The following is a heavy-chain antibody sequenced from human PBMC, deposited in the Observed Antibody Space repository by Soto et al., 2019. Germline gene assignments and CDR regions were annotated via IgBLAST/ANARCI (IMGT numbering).Heavy chain of an antibody. D-gene: IGHD5-18*01. J-gene: IGHJ4*02. CDR1: GGTFSTYA. Sequence: QVQLVLSGSEMKKPESSVKVSCKAPGGTFSTYAISSVRQAPGQGLVWMGGIIPMCGTANYEQRFQDRVTITADESTNTVDMELGSLTSEDTAGYCFASGMQLWVPRINAGYSGWCQGALVSVSS. V-gene: IGHV1-69*12. CDR3: ASGMQLWVPRINAGYSG. CDR2: IIPMCGTA.